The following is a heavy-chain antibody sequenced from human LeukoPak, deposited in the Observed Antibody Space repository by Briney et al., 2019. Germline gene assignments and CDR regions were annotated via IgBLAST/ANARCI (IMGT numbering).Heavy chain of an antibody. J-gene: IGHJ4*02. CDR1: GYTLTELS. CDR3: STGVIAVSGGVFDF. V-gene: IGHV1-24*01. CDR2: FYPGDGET. Sequence: GASVTVSCKVSGYTLTELSIHWVRQAPAKGLEWMGGFYPGDGETIYAQRFHGRVTMTEDISTDTAYLELSSLRSDDTALYYCSTGVIAVSGGVFDFWGRGTLVSVSS. D-gene: IGHD6-19*01.